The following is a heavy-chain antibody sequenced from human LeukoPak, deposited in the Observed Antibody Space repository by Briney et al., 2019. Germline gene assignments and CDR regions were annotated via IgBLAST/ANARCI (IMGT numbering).Heavy chain of an antibody. CDR1: GYTFTGYY. Sequence: GASVKVSCKASGYTFTGYYMHWVRQAPGQGLEWMGWINPNSGGTNYAQKFQGGVTMARDTSISTAYMELSRLRSDDTAVYYCARSPPFAGFWSGYSEKGWFDPWGQGTLVTVSS. V-gene: IGHV1-2*02. D-gene: IGHD3-3*01. CDR2: INPNSGGT. J-gene: IGHJ5*02. CDR3: ARSPPFAGFWSGYSEKGWFDP.